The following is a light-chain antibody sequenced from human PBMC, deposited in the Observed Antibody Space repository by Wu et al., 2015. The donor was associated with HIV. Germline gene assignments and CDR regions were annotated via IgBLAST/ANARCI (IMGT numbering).Light chain of an antibody. V-gene: IGKV1-9*01. Sequence: DIQLTQSPSFLSASVGDRVTITCRASQGISSYLAWYQQKPGKAPKLLIYAASTLQSGVPSRFSGSGSGTEFTLTISSLQPEDFATYYCQKYNTAPWTFGRGTKVEMK. CDR3: QKYNTAPWT. CDR2: AAS. J-gene: IGKJ1*01. CDR1: QGISSY.